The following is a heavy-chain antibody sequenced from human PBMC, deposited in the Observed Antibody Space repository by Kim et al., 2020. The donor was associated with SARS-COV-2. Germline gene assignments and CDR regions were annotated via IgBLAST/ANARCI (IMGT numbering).Heavy chain of an antibody. CDR3: ARVGRAGDFTPDY. D-gene: IGHD2-21*02. V-gene: IGHV4-59*01. J-gene: IGHJ4*02. Sequence: YHPSLKSRVTISVDTSKNQFSLKLSSVTAADTAVYYCARVGRAGDFTPDYWGQGTLVTVSS.